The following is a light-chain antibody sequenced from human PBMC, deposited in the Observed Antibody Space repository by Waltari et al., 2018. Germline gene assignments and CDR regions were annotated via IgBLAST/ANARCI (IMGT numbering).Light chain of an antibody. V-gene: IGLV2-14*03. CDR2: DVS. CDR3: SSYITTNTLEL. CDR1: SSAVVISNY. Sequence: QSALTQPASVSGSPGQSITISCTGTSSAVVISNYLSLYQKHPGKAPKLMIYDVSYRPSGVSNRFSGSKSGNTASLTISGLQAEDEADYYCSSYITTNTLELFGGGTSLTVL. J-gene: IGLJ2*01.